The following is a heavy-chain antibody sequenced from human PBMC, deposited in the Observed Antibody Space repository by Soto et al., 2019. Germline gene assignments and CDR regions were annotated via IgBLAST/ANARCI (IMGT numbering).Heavy chain of an antibody. Sequence: GSLRLSCAASVFTFGSYWMSWVRQAPGKGLEWVANIKQDGTEKYYVDSVKGRFTISGDNAKNSLYLQMNSLRAEDTAVYYCARFATSPFDYWYFDLWGRGALVTVSS. J-gene: IGHJ2*01. CDR1: VFTFGSYW. D-gene: IGHD2-2*01. CDR2: IKQDGTEK. V-gene: IGHV3-7*03. CDR3: ARFATSPFDYWYFDL.